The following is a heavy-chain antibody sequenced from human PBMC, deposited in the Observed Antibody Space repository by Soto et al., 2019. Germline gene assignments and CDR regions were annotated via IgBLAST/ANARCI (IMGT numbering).Heavy chain of an antibody. J-gene: IGHJ6*02. CDR3: AREGYCSSTSCYGMDV. D-gene: IGHD2-2*01. CDR1: GGTFSSYA. Sequence: SVKVSCKASGGTFSSYAISWVRQAPGQGLEWMGGIIPIFGTANYAQKFQGRVTITADESTSTAYMELSSLRSEDTAVYYCAREGYCSSTSCYGMDVWGQGTTVTVSS. CDR2: IIPIFGTA. V-gene: IGHV1-69*13.